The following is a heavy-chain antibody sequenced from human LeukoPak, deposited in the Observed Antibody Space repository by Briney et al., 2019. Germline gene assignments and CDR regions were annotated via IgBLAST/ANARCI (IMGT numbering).Heavy chain of an antibody. D-gene: IGHD3/OR15-3a*01. CDR1: GFTFSSYA. CDR2: ISYDGSNK. Sequence: PGGSLRLSCAASGFTFSSYAMHWVRQAPGKGLEWVAVISYDGSNKYYADSVKGRFTISRDNPKSTVYLQMNSLRVEDTAVYYCVRDRDWGAFDVWGQVTMVTVSS. V-gene: IGHV3-30*04. J-gene: IGHJ3*01. CDR3: VRDRDWGAFDV.